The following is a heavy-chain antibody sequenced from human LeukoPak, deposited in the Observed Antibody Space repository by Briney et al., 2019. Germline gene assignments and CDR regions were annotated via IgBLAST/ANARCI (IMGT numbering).Heavy chain of an antibody. CDR3: ARGRATVTTHWVDP. CDR2: MNPNSGNT. J-gene: IGHJ5*02. CDR1: GYPFSNYD. D-gene: IGHD4-11*01. V-gene: IGHV1-8*03. Sequence: ASVKVSCKASGYPFSNYDINWVRQATGQGLEWMGWMNPNSGNTDHAQKFQGRVTITRNTSISTAYMELSGLRSEDTAVYYCARGRATVTTHWVDPWGQGTLVTVSS.